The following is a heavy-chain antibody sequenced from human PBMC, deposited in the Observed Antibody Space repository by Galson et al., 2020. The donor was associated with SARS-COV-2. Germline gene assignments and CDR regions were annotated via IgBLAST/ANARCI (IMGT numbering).Heavy chain of an antibody. D-gene: IGHD3-3*01. J-gene: IGHJ6*03. CDR2: IKSKTDGRTT. CDR3: SWSGYYSPLYFYYYMDV. V-gene: IGHV3-15*01. Sequence: NSGGSLRLSCAASGFTFSKAWMSWVRQAPGKGLEWVGRIKSKTDGRTTDYAATVKGRITISRDDTKNTLYLQMNSLKTEDTAVYYCSWSGYYSPLYFYYYMDVWGKGTTVTVSS. CDR1: GFTFSKAW.